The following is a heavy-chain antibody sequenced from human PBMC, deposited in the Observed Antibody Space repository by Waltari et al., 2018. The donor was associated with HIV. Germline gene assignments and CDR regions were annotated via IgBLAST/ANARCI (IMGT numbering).Heavy chain of an antibody. Sequence: EVQLVQSGAEVKKPGESLKISCKGSGYTFSNHWIGWVRQMPGQGLEWMGISYPGDSDTKYSPSFQGQVTISVDKSISTAYLQWSSLKASDTAMYYCARHLVEGYSHAFGYWGQGTLVAVSS. D-gene: IGHD3-16*01. V-gene: IGHV5-51*01. CDR1: GYTFSNHW. CDR3: ARHLVEGYSHAFGY. J-gene: IGHJ4*02. CDR2: SYPGDSDT.